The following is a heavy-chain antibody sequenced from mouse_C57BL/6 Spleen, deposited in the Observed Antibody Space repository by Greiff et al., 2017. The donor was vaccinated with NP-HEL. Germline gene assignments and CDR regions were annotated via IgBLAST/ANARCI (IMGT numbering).Heavy chain of an antibody. J-gene: IGHJ2*01. CDR3: ARNEEGAYAGYYGYYFDY. D-gene: IGHD2-3*01. V-gene: IGHV1-62-2*01. CDR2: FYPGSGSI. Sequence: VQPQQSGAELVKPGASVKLSRKASGYTFTEYTIHWVKQRSGQGLEWIGWFYPGSGSIKYNEKFKDKVTLTADKSSSTVYMDLSRLTSEDSAVYFCARNEEGAYAGYYGYYFDYWGQGTTLTVSS. CDR1: GYTFTEYT.